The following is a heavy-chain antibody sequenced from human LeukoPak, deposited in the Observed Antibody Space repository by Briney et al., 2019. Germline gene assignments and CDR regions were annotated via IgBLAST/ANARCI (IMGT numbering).Heavy chain of an antibody. V-gene: IGHV1-2*02. CDR3: ARDRSSSWYYYYYYMDV. D-gene: IGHD6-13*01. CDR1: GYTFSDYY. Sequence: ASVKVSCKTSGYTFSDYYIHWIRQAPGQGLEWVGWINPNSGDTDYAQKFQGRVTVTRDTSISTAYMELGRLRSDDTAVYYCARDRSSSWYYYYYYMDVWGKGTTVTVSS. J-gene: IGHJ6*03. CDR2: INPNSGDT.